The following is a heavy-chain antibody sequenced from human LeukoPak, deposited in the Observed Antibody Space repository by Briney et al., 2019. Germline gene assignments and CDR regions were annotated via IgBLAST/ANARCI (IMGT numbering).Heavy chain of an antibody. J-gene: IGHJ4*02. Sequence: ASVKVSCKASGGTFSSYAISWVRQAPGQGLEWMGGIIPIFGTANYAQKFQGRVTITADESTSTAYMELSSLRSEDTAVYYCASYYYDSSGDYEICDLWGKGTLVSVSS. V-gene: IGHV1-69*13. CDR2: IIPIFGTA. CDR3: ASYYYDSSGDYEICDL. D-gene: IGHD3-22*01. CDR1: GGTFSSYA.